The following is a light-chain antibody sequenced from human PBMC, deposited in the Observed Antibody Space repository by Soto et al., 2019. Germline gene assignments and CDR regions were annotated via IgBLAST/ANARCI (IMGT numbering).Light chain of an antibody. V-gene: IGKV3-20*01. Sequence: EIMLTQSPATLSLTPGERATLSCRASQSVSSYLAWYQQKPGQAPRLLIYGTSNRATGIPDRFTGSGSGTDLTLTISSLEPEDFAVYYCEQYGSSPPSITFGQGTRLEL. CDR1: QSVSSY. J-gene: IGKJ5*01. CDR2: GTS. CDR3: EQYGSSPPSIT.